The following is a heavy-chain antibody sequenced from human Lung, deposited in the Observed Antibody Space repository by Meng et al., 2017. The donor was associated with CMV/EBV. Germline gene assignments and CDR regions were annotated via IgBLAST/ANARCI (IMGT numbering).Heavy chain of an antibody. J-gene: IGHJ4*01. D-gene: IGHD1-14*01. CDR2: INPKSGGT. V-gene: IGHV1-2*02. Sequence: ASXKVSCKASGYTFIDYYMHWVRQAPGQGLEWVGWINPKSGGTHYAQSFQGRVTITRDTSINTVYMEISSIKSDDTAVYYCTSAPGDYWGQGTLVTVSS. CDR1: GYTFIDYY. CDR3: TSAPGDY.